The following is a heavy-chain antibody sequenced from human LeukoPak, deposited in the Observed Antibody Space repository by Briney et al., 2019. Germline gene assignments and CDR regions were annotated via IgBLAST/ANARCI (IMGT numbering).Heavy chain of an antibody. J-gene: IGHJ6*02. CDR2: IIPILGIA. CDR1: VGTFSSYA. D-gene: IGHD4-23*01. Sequence: SVKVSCKASVGTFSSYAISWVRQAPGQGLEWMGRIIPILGIANYAQKFQGRVTITADKSTSTAYMELSSLRSEDTAVYYCASGTYGGYYYYGMDVWGQGTTVTVSS. CDR3: ASGTYGGYYYYGMDV. V-gene: IGHV1-69*04.